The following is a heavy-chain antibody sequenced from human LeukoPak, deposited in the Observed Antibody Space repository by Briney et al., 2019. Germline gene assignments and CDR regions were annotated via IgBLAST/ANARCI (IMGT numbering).Heavy chain of an antibody. V-gene: IGHV6-1*01. J-gene: IGHJ4*02. CDR1: GDSVSSNSAA. D-gene: IGHD2-15*01. Sequence: SQTLSLTCAISGDSVSSNSAAWNWIRQSPSRGLEWLGRTYYRSKWYNDYAVSVKSRITINPDTSKNQFSLQLNSVTPEDTAVYYCATSYYCSGGSCYFHYWGQGTLVTVSS. CDR3: ATSYYCSGGSCYFHY. CDR2: TYYRSKWYN.